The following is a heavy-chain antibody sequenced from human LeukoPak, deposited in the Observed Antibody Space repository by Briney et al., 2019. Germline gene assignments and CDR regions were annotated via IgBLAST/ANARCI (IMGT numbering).Heavy chain of an antibody. CDR1: GYTFTGYY. Sequence: ASVKVSCKASGYTFTGYYMHWVRQAPGQGLEWMGWINPNSGGTNYAQKLQGRVTMTTDTSTSTAYMELRSLRSDDTAVYYCARDEGYCSSTSCYGGRTGWFDPWGQGTLVTVSS. J-gene: IGHJ5*02. V-gene: IGHV1-2*02. CDR2: INPNSGGT. CDR3: ARDEGYCSSTSCYGGRTGWFDP. D-gene: IGHD2-2*01.